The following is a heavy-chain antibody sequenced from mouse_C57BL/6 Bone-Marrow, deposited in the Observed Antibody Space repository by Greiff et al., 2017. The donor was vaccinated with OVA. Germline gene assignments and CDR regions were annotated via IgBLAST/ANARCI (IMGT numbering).Heavy chain of an antibody. D-gene: IGHD1-1*01. CDR1: GFTFSSYA. Sequence: EVKVVESGEGLVKPGGSLKLSCAASGFTFSSYAMSWVRQTPEQRLEWVAYISSGGGYIYYADTVKGRFTISRDNARNTLYLQMSSLKSEDTAMDYCTRDRGYYYDGDYYAMDYWGQGTSVTVSS. CDR3: TRDRGYYYDGDYYAMDY. V-gene: IGHV5-9-1*02. J-gene: IGHJ4*01. CDR2: ISSGGGYI.